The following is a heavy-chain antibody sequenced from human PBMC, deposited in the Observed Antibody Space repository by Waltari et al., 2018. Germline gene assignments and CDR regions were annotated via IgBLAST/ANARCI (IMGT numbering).Heavy chain of an antibody. D-gene: IGHD6-19*01. J-gene: IGHJ6*03. CDR2: IVVGSGNT. Sequence: QMQLVQSGPEVKKPGTSVKVSCKASGFTFTSSAMQWVRQARGQRLEWIGWIVVGSGNTHYAQKFQERVTITRDMSTSTAYMELSSLRSEDTAVYYCAADGGQLRGGWLLAMDVWGNGTTVTVSS. CDR1: GFTFTSSA. V-gene: IGHV1-58*02. CDR3: AADGGQLRGGWLLAMDV.